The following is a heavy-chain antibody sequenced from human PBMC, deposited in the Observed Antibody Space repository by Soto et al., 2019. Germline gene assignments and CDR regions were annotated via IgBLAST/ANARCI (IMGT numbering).Heavy chain of an antibody. D-gene: IGHD3-16*01. CDR3: ARVPSPFDYYYAMDV. CDR1: GDSISSGNKY. CDR2: IFSSGTT. J-gene: IGHJ6*02. V-gene: IGHV4-30-4*01. Sequence: PSETLSLTCTVSGDSISSGNKYWSWLRQPPGKGLEWIGYIFSSGTTYHNPSLKSRLTMSLDASQNQFSLKLNSLTDADTAVYFCARVPSPFDYYYAMDVWGQGTTVNVSS.